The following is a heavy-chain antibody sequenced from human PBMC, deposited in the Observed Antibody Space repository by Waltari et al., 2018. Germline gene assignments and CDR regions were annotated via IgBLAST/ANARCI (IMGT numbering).Heavy chain of an antibody. CDR1: GFTFSSYW. V-gene: IGHV3-74*01. Sequence: EVQLVESGGGLVQSGGSLRLSCAASGFTFSSYWMHWARQPPGKGLVGLSRINGDGNGTIYADSVKGRFTISRDNGKNTLYLQMNSLRAEDTAVYYCARVAPNWSVDLWGRGTLVTVSS. J-gene: IGHJ2*01. CDR3: ARVAPNWSVDL. CDR2: INGDGNGT.